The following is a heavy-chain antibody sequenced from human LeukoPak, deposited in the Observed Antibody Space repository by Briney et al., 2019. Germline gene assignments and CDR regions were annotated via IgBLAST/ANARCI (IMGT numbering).Heavy chain of an antibody. Sequence: GGSLRLSCSASGFVFTIYTMYWVRQAPGKGPEYVSTISGSGNGFSIYYADSVKGRFTISRDNSKNTLYLQMNSLRAEDTAVYYCAKSTNYYDSSGLDYWGQGTLVTVSS. D-gene: IGHD3-22*01. CDR1: GFVFTIYT. V-gene: IGHV3-23*01. J-gene: IGHJ4*02. CDR2: ISGSGNGFSI. CDR3: AKSTNYYDSSGLDY.